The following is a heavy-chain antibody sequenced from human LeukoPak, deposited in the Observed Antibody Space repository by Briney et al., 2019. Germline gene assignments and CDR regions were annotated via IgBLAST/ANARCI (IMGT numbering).Heavy chain of an antibody. CDR2: ISTYNGNT. CDR1: GDTFTTYG. J-gene: IGHJ4*02. CDR3: ARGLSCSGNTCYAAHFDS. V-gene: IGHV1-18*01. Sequence: ASVKVSCKASGDTFTTYGITWVRQAPGQGLEWMGWISTYNGNTDYTLKFQGRVAMTRDTSTSTAYMELRSLRSDDTAVYYCARGLSCSGNTCYAAHFDSWGQGTLVTVSS. D-gene: IGHD2-15*01.